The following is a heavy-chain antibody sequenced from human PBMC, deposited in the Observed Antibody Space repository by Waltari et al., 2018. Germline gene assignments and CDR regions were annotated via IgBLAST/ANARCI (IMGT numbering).Heavy chain of an antibody. Sequence: QVQLQESGPGLVKPSETLSLTCIVSGGSISGNYWTWIRQPAGKGLEWIGRIYSSGSPNYNPSLKSRVAMSIDTSKNQFSLKLTSVTAADTAVYYCARPKWRTSWKMGEFDPWGQGTLVTVSS. J-gene: IGHJ5*02. CDR1: GGSISGNY. CDR3: ARPKWRTSWKMGEFDP. CDR2: IYSSGSP. V-gene: IGHV4-4*07. D-gene: IGHD2-2*01.